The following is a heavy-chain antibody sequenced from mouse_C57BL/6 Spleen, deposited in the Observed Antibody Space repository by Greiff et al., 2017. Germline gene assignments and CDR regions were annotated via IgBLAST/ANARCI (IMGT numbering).Heavy chain of an antibody. Sequence: QVQLQQPGAELVMPGASVKLSCKASGYTFTSYWMHWVKQRPGQGLEWIGEIDPSDSYTNYNQKFKGKSTLTVDKSSSTAYMQLSSLTSEDSAVYYCARGEFITTVVAKGNAMDYWGQGTSVTVSS. J-gene: IGHJ4*01. V-gene: IGHV1-69*01. CDR3: ARGEFITTVVAKGNAMDY. CDR1: GYTFTSYW. CDR2: IDPSDSYT. D-gene: IGHD1-1*01.